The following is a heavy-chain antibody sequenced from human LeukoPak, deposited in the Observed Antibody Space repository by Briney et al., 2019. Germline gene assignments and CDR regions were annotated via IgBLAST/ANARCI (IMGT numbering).Heavy chain of an antibody. CDR2: IYYSGST. CDR1: GGSISSYY. V-gene: IGHV4-59*01. D-gene: IGHD3-9*01. Sequence: PSETLSLTCTVSGGSISSYYWSWIRQPPGKGLEWIGYIYYSGSTNYNPSLKSRVTISVDTSKNQFSLKLSSVTAADTAVYYCARGAQPYYDILTGYGSLRYGMDVWGQGTTVTVSS. CDR3: ARGAQPYYDILTGYGSLRYGMDV. J-gene: IGHJ6*02.